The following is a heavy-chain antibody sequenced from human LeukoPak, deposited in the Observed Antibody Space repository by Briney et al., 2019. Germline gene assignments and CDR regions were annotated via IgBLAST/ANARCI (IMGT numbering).Heavy chain of an antibody. CDR2: IYYSGST. V-gene: IGHV4-59*01. J-gene: IGHJ5*02. Sequence: PSETLSLTCTVSGGSISSYYWSWIRQPPGKGLEWIGYIYYSGSTNYNPSLKSRVTISVDTSKNQFSLKLSSVTAADTAVYYCARGYDYGYLWGQGTLVTVSS. CDR1: GGSISSYY. CDR3: ARGYDYGYL. D-gene: IGHD4-17*01.